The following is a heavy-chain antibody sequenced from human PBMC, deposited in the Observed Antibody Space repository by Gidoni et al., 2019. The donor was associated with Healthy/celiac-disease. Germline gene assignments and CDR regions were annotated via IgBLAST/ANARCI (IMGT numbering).Heavy chain of an antibody. J-gene: IGHJ2*01. V-gene: IGHV3-23*01. CDR3: AKDFSGGRVRYFDL. D-gene: IGHD3-16*01. Sequence: EVQLLESGGGVVQPGGSRILSCAASGFTFSSYAMSWVRQAPGKGLEWFSAISGSGGSTSYADSVKGRFTISRDNSKNTLYLQMNSLRAEDTAVYYCAKDFSGGRVRYFDLWGRGTLVTVSS. CDR1: GFTFSSYA. CDR2: ISGSGGST.